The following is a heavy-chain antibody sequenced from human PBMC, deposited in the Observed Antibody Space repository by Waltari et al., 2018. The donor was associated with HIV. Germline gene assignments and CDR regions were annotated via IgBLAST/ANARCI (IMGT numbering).Heavy chain of an antibody. Sequence: EVQLVESGGGLIQPGGSLRLSCAASGFTASGIYMSGVRQAPGKGLEWVSVIYSGGSTYYADSVKGRFTISRDNSKNTLYLQMNSLRAEDTAVYYCARDPEMATKWGYWGQGTLVTVSS. V-gene: IGHV3-53*01. J-gene: IGHJ4*02. CDR1: GFTASGIY. D-gene: IGHD5-12*01. CDR3: ARDPEMATKWGY. CDR2: IYSGGST.